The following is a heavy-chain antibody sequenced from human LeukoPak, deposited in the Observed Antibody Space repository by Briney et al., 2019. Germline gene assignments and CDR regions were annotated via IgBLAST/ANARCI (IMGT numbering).Heavy chain of an antibody. CDR2: ISGSGGST. CDR3: AKGMIPGGSGSYNYMDV. CDR1: GFTFSSYA. Sequence: PGGSLRLSCAASGFTFSSYAMSWVRQAPGKGLEWVSAISGSGGSTYYADSVKGRFTISRDNSKNTLYLQMNSLRAEDTAVYYCAKGMIPGGSGSYNYMDVWGKGTTVTISS. V-gene: IGHV3-23*01. J-gene: IGHJ6*03. D-gene: IGHD3-10*01.